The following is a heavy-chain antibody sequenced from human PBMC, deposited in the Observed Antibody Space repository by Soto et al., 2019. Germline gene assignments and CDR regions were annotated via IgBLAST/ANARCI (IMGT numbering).Heavy chain of an antibody. V-gene: IGHV4-39*01. CDR1: GGSISSRSYY. Sequence: ETLSLTCTVSGGSISSRSYYWGWIRQPPGKGLEWIGSIYYSGSTYYNPSLKSRVTISVDTSKNQFSLKLSSVTAADTAVYYCARRGSGSYSDYWGQGTLVTVSS. J-gene: IGHJ4*02. CDR3: ARRGSGSYSDY. D-gene: IGHD3-10*01. CDR2: IYYSGST.